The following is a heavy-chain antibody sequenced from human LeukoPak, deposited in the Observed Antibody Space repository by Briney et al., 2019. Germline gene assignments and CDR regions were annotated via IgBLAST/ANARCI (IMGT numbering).Heavy chain of an antibody. D-gene: IGHD3-22*01. CDR2: IYGGGST. V-gene: IGHV3-53*04. CDR1: GFAVSNNY. CDR3: SGAYDSSGYWPDYFHH. Sequence: GGSLRLSCAASGFAVSNNYMSWVRQAPGKGLEWVSIIYGGGSTYYADPVIRRITISRHNTNNNPFYKMNSLRTEDTTAYYCSGAYDSSGYWPDYFHHWGQGTLVTVSS. J-gene: IGHJ1*01.